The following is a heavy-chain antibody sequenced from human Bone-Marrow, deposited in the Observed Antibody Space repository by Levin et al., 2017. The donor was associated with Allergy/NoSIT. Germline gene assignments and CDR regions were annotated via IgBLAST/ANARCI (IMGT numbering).Heavy chain of an antibody. CDR3: ARTVVRFFSDI. J-gene: IGHJ4*02. CDR1: EFTFSRYA. CDR2: ITSDGRGT. V-gene: IGHV3-23*01. D-gene: IGHD3-10*01. Sequence: GESLKISCEASEFTFSRYAMNWVRQAPGKGLEWVSTITSDGRGTYYANSVKGRFTISRDTSKNTVYLEMKSLRADDTAVYYCARTVVRFFSDIWGLGTLVTVSS.